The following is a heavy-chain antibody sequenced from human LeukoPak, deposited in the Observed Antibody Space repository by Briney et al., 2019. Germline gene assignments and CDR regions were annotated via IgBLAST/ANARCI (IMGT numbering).Heavy chain of an antibody. CDR1: GFYFGGHA. J-gene: IGHJ4*02. CDR2: ITYGSDTI. CDR3: ARVRKYQLLPGHFDY. V-gene: IGHV3-48*04. Sequence: GGSLRLSCVASGFYFGGHAMHWLRQAPGKGLEWVAYITYGSDTIFYADSVKGRFTVSRDNAKNSLYLQMDSLRAEDAAVYYCARVRKYQLLPGHFDYWGQGTLVTVSS. D-gene: IGHD2-2*01.